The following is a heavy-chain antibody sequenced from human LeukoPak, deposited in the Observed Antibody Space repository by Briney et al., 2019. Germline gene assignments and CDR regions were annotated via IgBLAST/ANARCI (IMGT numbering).Heavy chain of an antibody. J-gene: IGHJ4*02. D-gene: IGHD3-3*01. CDR2: IGGSATGGRP. CDR3: AKFGGAGVVTPFGS. CDR1: GFTFNTHP. V-gene: IGHV3-23*01. Sequence: GGSLRLSCAASGFTFNTHPMTWVRQAPGKGLEWVSAIGGSATGGRPYYADSVKGRFTISRDNFKNTVDLVMDSLRAEDTAVYYCAKFGGAGVVTPFGSWGQGTLVTVSS.